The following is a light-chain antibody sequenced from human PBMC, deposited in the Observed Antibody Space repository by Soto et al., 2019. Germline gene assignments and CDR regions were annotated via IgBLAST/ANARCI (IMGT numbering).Light chain of an antibody. Sequence: DIQMTQSPSSLSASVGDSVIITCRASQSISRWLAWFEQEPGRAPKLLITEASNLEGGVPSRFSGSGYGTEFTLTINNVQPVDFATYYCQQYHTSPWTFGQGTKVDIK. CDR3: QQYHTSPWT. CDR2: EAS. V-gene: IGKV1-5*03. J-gene: IGKJ1*01. CDR1: QSISRW.